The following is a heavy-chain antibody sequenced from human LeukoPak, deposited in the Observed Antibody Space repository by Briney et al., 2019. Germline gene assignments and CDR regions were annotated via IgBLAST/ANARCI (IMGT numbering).Heavy chain of an antibody. CDR2: IYYSGST. J-gene: IGHJ5*02. D-gene: IGHD3-10*01. V-gene: IGHV4-30-4*01. Sequence: SQTLSLICSVSGGSISSGDYYWSWIRQPPGKGLEWIGHIYYSGSTHHNPSLKSRVTISVDTSKNQFSLKLSSVTATDTAVYYCARSLLSAGSGSYGFDPWGQGTLVTVSS. CDR1: GGSISSGDYY. CDR3: ARSLLSAGSGSYGFDP.